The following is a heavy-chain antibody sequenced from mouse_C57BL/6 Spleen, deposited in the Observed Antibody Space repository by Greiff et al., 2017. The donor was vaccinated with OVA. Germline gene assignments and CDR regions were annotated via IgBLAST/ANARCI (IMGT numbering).Heavy chain of an antibody. CDR3: ARTRGGPWYFDV. Sequence: EVMLVESEGGLVQPGSSMKLSCTASGFTFSDYYMAWVRQVPEKGLEWVANINYDGSSTYYLDSLKSRFIISRDNAKNILYLQMSSLKSEDTATYYCARTRGGPWYFDVWGTGTTVTVSS. V-gene: IGHV5-16*01. J-gene: IGHJ1*03. D-gene: IGHD1-1*02. CDR1: GFTFSDYY. CDR2: INYDGSST.